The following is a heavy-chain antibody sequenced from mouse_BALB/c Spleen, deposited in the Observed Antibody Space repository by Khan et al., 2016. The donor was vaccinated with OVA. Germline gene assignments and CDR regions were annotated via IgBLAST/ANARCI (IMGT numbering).Heavy chain of an antibody. V-gene: IGHV5-6*01. Sequence: EVELVESGGDLVKPGGSLKLSCAASGFTFSTYGMSWVRQAPAKRREWVATVSTGGSYTYYHESVKGRFSISRDTAKNTLYLQMSGLGSEDTAMFYCTRLTYYYDSEGFAYWGQGTLVTVSA. D-gene: IGHD1-1*01. CDR3: TRLTYYYDSEGFAY. CDR2: VSTGGSYT. J-gene: IGHJ3*01. CDR1: GFTFSTYG.